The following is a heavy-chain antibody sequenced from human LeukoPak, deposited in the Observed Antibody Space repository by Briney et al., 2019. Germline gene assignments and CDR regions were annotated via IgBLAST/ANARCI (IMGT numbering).Heavy chain of an antibody. CDR2: ICYFGSNK. CDR1: GFTFSSHG. CDR3: ATERGYCSSTSCLTSFDY. D-gene: IGHD2-2*01. J-gene: IGHJ4*02. Sequence: GGSLRLSCAASGFTFSSHGRHWVRQAAGKGPEGVAVICYFGSNKYYADSVKGRFTISRDNSKNTLYLQMNSLRAEDTAVYYCATERGYCSSTSCLTSFDYWGQGTLVTVSS. V-gene: IGHV3-33*01.